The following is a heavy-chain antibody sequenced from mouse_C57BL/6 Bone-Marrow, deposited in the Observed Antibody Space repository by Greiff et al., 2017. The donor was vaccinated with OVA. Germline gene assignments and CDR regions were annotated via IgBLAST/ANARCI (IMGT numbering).Heavy chain of an antibody. CDR2: IYPRSGNT. CDR1: GYTFTSHG. V-gene: IGHV1-81*01. D-gene: IGHD2-4*01. J-gene: IGHJ2*01. Sequence: VQLQASGAELARPGASVKLSCKASGYTFTSHGISWVKQRTGQGLEWIGEIYPRSGNTYYNEKFKGKATLTADKSSRTAYRELRSLTSEDSAVDCGARRADYDYDGLDYWGQGTTLTVSS. CDR3: ARRADYDYDGLDY.